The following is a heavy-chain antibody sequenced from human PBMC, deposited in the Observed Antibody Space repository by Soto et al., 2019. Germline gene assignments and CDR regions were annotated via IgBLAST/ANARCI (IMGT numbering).Heavy chain of an antibody. D-gene: IGHD3-22*01. CDR3: ASQVVIGYDSSGYYRY. Sequence: PSETLSLTCTVSGGSISSGDYYWSWIRQPPGKGLEWIGYIYYSGSTYYNPSLKSRVTISVDTSKNQFSLKLSSVTAADTAVFYCASQVVIGYDSSGYYRYWGQGTLVTVSS. CDR2: IYYSGST. V-gene: IGHV4-30-4*01. J-gene: IGHJ4*02. CDR1: GGSISSGDYY.